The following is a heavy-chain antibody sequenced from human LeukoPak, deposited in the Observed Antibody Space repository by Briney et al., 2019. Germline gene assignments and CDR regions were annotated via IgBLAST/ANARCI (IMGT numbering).Heavy chain of an antibody. CDR2: ISSSGSTI. CDR3: AELGITMIGGV. D-gene: IGHD3-10*02. Sequence: KSGGSLRLSCAASGFTFSTYAIHWVRQAPGKGLEWVSYISSSGSTIYYADSVKGRFTISRDNAKNSLYLQMNSLRAEDTAVYYCAELGITMIGGVWGKGTTVTISS. J-gene: IGHJ6*04. CDR1: GFTFSTYA. V-gene: IGHV3-48*03.